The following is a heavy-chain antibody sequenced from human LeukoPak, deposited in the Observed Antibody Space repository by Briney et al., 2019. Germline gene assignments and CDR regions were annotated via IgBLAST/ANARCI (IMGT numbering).Heavy chain of an antibody. CDR3: ARGGTLMAMVN. CDR1: GGSVSSGGYY. D-gene: IGHD4/OR15-4a*01. J-gene: IGHJ4*02. CDR2: IYYSGST. Sequence: PSETLPLTCSVSGGSVSSGGYYWGWLRQPPGKGLEWIGTIYYSGSTYYDPSLKSRVTISVDTSKNQFSLNLNSVTAADTAVYYCARGGTLMAMVNWGQGTLVTVSS. V-gene: IGHV4-39*07.